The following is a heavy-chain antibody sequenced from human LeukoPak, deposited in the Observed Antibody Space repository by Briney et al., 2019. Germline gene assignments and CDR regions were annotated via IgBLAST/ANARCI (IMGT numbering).Heavy chain of an antibody. J-gene: IGHJ3*02. CDR3: ASAVTEDGYSAFDI. D-gene: IGHD5-24*01. V-gene: IGHV1-18*01. CDR1: GYTFTRYG. CDR2: ISAYNGNT. Sequence: GASVKVSCKSSGYTFTRYGISWVRQAPGQGLEWMALISAYNGNTNYPQKLQGRVTMTTDTSTSTAYMELRSLRSDDTAVYYCASAVTEDGYSAFDIWGQGTMVTVSS.